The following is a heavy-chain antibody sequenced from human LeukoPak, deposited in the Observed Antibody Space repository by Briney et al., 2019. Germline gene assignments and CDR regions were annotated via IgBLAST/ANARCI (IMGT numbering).Heavy chain of an antibody. V-gene: IGHV4-39*01. D-gene: IGHD3-22*01. CDR2: VYYTGIT. Sequence: SETLSLTCTVAGGSISSSTYNWGWIRQPPGKGLEWIGSVYYTGITYYNPSVESRVTISVDMSKNHFSLELNSVTAADTGVYFCARQVRSPVVMFMDVWGKGTTVIVSS. CDR3: ARQVRSPVVMFMDV. CDR1: GGSISSSTYN. J-gene: IGHJ6*03.